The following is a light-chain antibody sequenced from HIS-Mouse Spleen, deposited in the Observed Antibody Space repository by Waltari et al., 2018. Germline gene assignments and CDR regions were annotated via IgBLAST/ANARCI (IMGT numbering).Light chain of an antibody. J-gene: IGLJ2*01. CDR1: NIGSKS. Sequence: SYVLTQPPSVSVAPGKTARITCGGNNIGSKSVHWYQQKPGQAPGLVVYDDSDRPSGIPERFAGSKSGNTATLTISRVEAGDEADYYCQVWDSSSDHVVFGGGTKLTVL. CDR2: DDS. V-gene: IGLV3-21*03. CDR3: QVWDSSSDHVV.